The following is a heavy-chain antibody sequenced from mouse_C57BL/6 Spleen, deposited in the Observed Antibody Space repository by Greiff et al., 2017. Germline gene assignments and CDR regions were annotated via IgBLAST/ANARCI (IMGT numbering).Heavy chain of an antibody. CDR3: ARGITTVVATDYAMDY. J-gene: IGHJ4*01. Sequence: QVQLQQSGAELAKPGASVKLSCKASGYTFTSYWMHWVKQRPGQGLEWIGYINPSSGYTKYTQKFKDKATLTADKSSSTAYMQLSSLTYEDSAVYYCARGITTVVATDYAMDYWGQGTSVTVCS. CDR1: GYTFTSYW. CDR2: INPSSGYT. V-gene: IGHV1-7*01. D-gene: IGHD1-1*01.